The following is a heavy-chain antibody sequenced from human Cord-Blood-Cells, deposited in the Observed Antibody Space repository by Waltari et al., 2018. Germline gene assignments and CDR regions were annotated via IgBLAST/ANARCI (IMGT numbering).Heavy chain of an antibody. CDR1: GGSFSGYY. CDR2: INHSGST. D-gene: IGHD3-3*01. J-gene: IGHJ6*02. CDR3: ARGFGLVRYGMDV. Sequence: QVQLQQWGAGLLKPSETLSLTCAVSGGSFSGYYWRWIRQPPGKGLEWIGEINHSGSTNYNPSLKSRVTISVDTSKNQFSLKLSSVTAADTAVYYCARGFGLVRYGMDVWGQGTTVTVSS. V-gene: IGHV4-34*01.